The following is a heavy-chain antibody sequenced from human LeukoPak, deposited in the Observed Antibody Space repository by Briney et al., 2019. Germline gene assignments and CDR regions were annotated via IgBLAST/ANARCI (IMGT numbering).Heavy chain of an antibody. Sequence: SVKVSCKASGGTFSSYAISWVRQAPGQGLEWMGGIIPIFGTANYAQKFQGRVTITADESTSTAYMELSSLRSEDTAVYYCARVGVGYCSSTSCPRSYFDYWGQGTLVTVSS. CDR3: ARVGVGYCSSTSCPRSYFDY. CDR1: GGTFSSYA. V-gene: IGHV1-69*13. CDR2: IIPIFGTA. J-gene: IGHJ4*02. D-gene: IGHD2-2*01.